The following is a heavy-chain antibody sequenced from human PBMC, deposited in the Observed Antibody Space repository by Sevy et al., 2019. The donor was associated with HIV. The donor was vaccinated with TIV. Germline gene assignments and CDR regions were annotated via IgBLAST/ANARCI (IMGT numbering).Heavy chain of an antibody. Sequence: GESLKISCKGSGYSFSSYWIGWVRQMPGKGLEWMGIIYPGDSDTRYSPSFQGQVTISADKSISTAYLQWSSLKASNTAMYYCARVVAADPGLTNCFDPWGQGTLVTVSS. J-gene: IGHJ5*02. CDR3: ARVVAADPGLTNCFDP. V-gene: IGHV5-51*01. CDR2: IYPGDSDT. D-gene: IGHD2-15*01. CDR1: GYSFSSYW.